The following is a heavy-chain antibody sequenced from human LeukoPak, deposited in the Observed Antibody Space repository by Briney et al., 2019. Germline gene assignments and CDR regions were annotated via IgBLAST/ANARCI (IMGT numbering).Heavy chain of an antibody. CDR2: ISHDGAFQ. J-gene: IGHJ3*01. D-gene: IGHD3-10*01. CDR3: ARDAPYGPDAFDL. V-gene: IGHV3-33*01. Sequence: PGGSLRLSCAASGFSLSSFGMHWVRQAPGKGLDWVAVISHDGAFQSYADSVKGRFTISRDISKNTLYLEMNSLRAEDTAVYYCARDAPYGPDAFDLWGQGTMVTVSS. CDR1: GFSLSSFG.